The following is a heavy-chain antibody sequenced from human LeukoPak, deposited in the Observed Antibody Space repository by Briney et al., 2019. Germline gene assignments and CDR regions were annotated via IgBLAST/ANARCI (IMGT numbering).Heavy chain of an antibody. CDR2: ISAGGETT. J-gene: IGHJ4*02. CDR1: GFTFSSSA. CDR3: AKSAWFGDAPGGDF. V-gene: IGHV3-23*01. Sequence: TGGPLRLSCAASGFTFSSSAMSWVRQAPGKGLEWVSAISAGGETTHYADSLKGRFTISRDNSKSILYLQMNSLRADDTALYYCAKSAWFGDAPGGDFWGQGILVTVSS. D-gene: IGHD3-10*01.